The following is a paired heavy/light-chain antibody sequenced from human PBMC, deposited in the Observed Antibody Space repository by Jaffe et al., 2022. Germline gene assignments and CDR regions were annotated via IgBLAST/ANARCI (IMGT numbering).Light chain of an antibody. CDR1: DSNIGAGFD. J-gene: IGLJ2*01. CDR3: HSFDSSLKGSA. Sequence: QFLLTQPPSVSGAPGQRVTISCTGSDSNIGAGFDVHWYQQFPGTAPKVIMLDNNRRPSGVPDRFSGSKSGTSASLAITGLQAEDEADYYCHSFDSSLKGSAFGGGTKLTVL. V-gene: IGLV1-40*01. CDR2: DNN.
Heavy chain of an antibody. CDR3: ARAPNTALEL. D-gene: IGHD5-18*01. V-gene: IGHV4-59*01. J-gene: IGHJ4*02. Sequence: QMRLQESGPGLVKPSETLSLTCVVSGDSINSYYWNWIRQSPEKGLEWIGYIYHRGNTQYNPSLKSRVTIAIDTSRTQFSLRLNSVTAADTAVYYCARAPNTALELWGQGILVTVSS. CDR2: IYHRGNT. CDR1: GDSINSYY.